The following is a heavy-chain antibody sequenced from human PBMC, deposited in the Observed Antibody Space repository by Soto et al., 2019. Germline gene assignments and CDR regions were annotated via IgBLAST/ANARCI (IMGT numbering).Heavy chain of an antibody. CDR3: AYRGSYYGDYYYYGMDV. D-gene: IGHD1-26*01. CDR1: GYTFTSYG. Sequence: ASVKVSCKASGYTFTSYGISWVRQAPGQGLEWMGWISAYNGNTNYAQKLQGGVTMTTDTSTSTAYMELRSLRSDDTAVYYCAYRGSYYGDYYYYGMDVWGQGTTVTVSS. J-gene: IGHJ6*02. V-gene: IGHV1-18*01. CDR2: ISAYNGNT.